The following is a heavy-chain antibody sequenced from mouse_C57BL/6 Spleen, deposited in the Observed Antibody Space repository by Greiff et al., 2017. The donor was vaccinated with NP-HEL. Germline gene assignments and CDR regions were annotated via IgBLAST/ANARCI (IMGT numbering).Heavy chain of an antibody. CDR3: ARSHSNYFDY. CDR1: GFTFTDYY. CDR2: IRNKANGYTT. J-gene: IGHJ2*01. D-gene: IGHD2-5*01. Sequence: EVKLMESGGGLVQPGGSLSLSCAASGFTFTDYYMSWVRQPPGKALEWLGFIRNKANGYTTEYSASVKGRFTISRDNSQSILYLQMNALRAEDSATYYCARSHSNYFDYWGQGTTLPVSS. V-gene: IGHV7-3*01.